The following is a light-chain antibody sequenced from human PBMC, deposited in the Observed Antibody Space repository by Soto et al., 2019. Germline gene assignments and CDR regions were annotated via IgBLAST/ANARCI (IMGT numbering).Light chain of an antibody. Sequence: DIVMTQSPATLSVSPGERATLSCRASQSVSSNLAWYQQKPGQAPRLLTYGASTRATGVPARFSGSGSGTEFTLTISSLQSEDFAVYYCQQYYNWPPYTFGQGTKVDIK. J-gene: IGKJ2*01. CDR2: GAS. V-gene: IGKV3-15*01. CDR3: QQYYNWPPYT. CDR1: QSVSSN.